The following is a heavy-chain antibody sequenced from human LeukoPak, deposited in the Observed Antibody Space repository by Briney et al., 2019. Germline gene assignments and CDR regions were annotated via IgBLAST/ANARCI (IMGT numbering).Heavy chain of an antibody. V-gene: IGHV4-34*01. J-gene: IGHJ4*02. CDR3: ARGRSLRTVTLFYYFDY. CDR2: INHSGST. CDR1: GGSFSDYY. Sequence: PSETLSLTCGVYGGSFSDYYWSWIRQPPGKGLEWIGEINHSGSTNYNPSLKSRVTISVDTSKNQFSLELSSVTAADTAVYYCARGRSLRTVTLFYYFDYWGQGTLVTVSS. D-gene: IGHD4-17*01.